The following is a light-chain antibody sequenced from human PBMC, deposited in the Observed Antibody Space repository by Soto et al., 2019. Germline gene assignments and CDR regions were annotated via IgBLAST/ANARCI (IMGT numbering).Light chain of an antibody. Sequence: DIQMTQSPSSLSASVGDRVTITCRASQSISSYLNWYQQKPGKAPKLLIYAASSLQSGVPSRFSGSGSGTDFTLTISSLRPDDFATYYCQQSYSTPPFGGGPKADIK. CDR1: QSISSY. V-gene: IGKV1-39*01. CDR2: AAS. CDR3: QQSYSTPP. J-gene: IGKJ4*01.